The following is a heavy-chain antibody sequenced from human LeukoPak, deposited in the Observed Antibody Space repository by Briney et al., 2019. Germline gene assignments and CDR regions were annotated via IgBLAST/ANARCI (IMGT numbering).Heavy chain of an antibody. CDR2: IYPGDSET. V-gene: IGHV5-51*01. CDR3: ARNRDSSGYYFDY. CDR1: GHSFTSYW. D-gene: IGHD3-22*01. Sequence: GESLKISCKGSGHSFTSYWIGWVRQMPGKGLEWMGIIYPGDSETRYSPSLQGQVTISADKSISTAYLQWSSLKASDTAMYYCARNRDSSGYYFDYWGQGTLVTVSS. J-gene: IGHJ4*02.